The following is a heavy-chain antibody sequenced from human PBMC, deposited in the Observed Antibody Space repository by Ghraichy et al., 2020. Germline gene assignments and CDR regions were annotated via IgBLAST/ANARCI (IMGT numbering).Heavy chain of an antibody. V-gene: IGHV4-59*08. D-gene: IGHD5-18*01. CDR1: GGSIRSHF. CDR2: IYYTGTT. CDR3: ARRGRGYSLYYYGLDV. J-gene: IGHJ6*02. Sequence: SETLSLICSVSGGSIRSHFWSWVRQTPGKGLEWIGYIYYTGTTNYSPSLGGRATISLDTSKNKFSLRLTSVTAADTAVYYCARRGRGYSLYYYGLDVWGPGTTVIVSS.